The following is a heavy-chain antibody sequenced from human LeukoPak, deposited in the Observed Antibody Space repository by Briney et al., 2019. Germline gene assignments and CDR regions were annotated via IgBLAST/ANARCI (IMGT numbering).Heavy chain of an antibody. Sequence: GESLKISCKGAGYSFTNYWIGWVRQMPGKGLERMGIIYPGDSDTRYSPSFQGQVTISADKSISTAYLQWSSLKASDTAMYYCARQINDYYDSSGYNYYYYMDVWGKGTTVTVS. V-gene: IGHV5-51*01. CDR2: IYPGDSDT. CDR1: GYSFTNYW. J-gene: IGHJ6*03. D-gene: IGHD3-22*01. CDR3: ARQINDYYDSSGYNYYYYMDV.